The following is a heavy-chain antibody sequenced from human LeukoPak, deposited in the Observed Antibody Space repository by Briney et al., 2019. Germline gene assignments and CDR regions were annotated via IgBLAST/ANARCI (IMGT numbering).Heavy chain of an antibody. Sequence: SGGSLRLSCAASGFTVSSNSMSWVRQAPGKGLEWASFIYSDNTHYSDSVKGRLTISRDNSKNTLYLQMNSLRAEDTAVYYCARRAGAYSHPCDYWGQGTLVTVSS. CDR3: ARRAGAYSHPCDY. V-gene: IGHV3-53*01. CDR2: IYSDNT. J-gene: IGHJ4*02. CDR1: GFTVSSNS. D-gene: IGHD4/OR15-4a*01.